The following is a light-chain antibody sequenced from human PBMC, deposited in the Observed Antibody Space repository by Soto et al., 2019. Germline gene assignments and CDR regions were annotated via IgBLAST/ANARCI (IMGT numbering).Light chain of an antibody. V-gene: IGLV2-14*01. CDR3: SSYTSSSTVVV. CDR2: EVT. CDR1: SSDVGGYNY. Sequence: QSALTQPASVSGSPGQSITISCTGTSSDVGGYNYVSWYQQHPGKAPKFIIYEVTNRPSGVSNRFSGSKSGNTASLTISWLQDADEADYYCSSYTSSSTVVVFGGGTKLTVL. J-gene: IGLJ2*01.